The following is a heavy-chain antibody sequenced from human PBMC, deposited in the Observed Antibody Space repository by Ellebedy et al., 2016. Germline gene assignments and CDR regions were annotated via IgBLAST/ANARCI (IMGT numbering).Heavy chain of an antibody. Sequence: GESLKISCAASGFNFHEYTMHWFRQAPGKGLEWVSLISWNGGSTYHADSVKGRFTISRDKSRNSLYLQMTSLRTEHTALYYCAKDRYDFWSGYYLTDHWGQGTLVTVSS. V-gene: IGHV3-43*01. CDR3: AKDRYDFWSGYYLTDH. CDR2: ISWNGGST. D-gene: IGHD3-3*01. J-gene: IGHJ5*02. CDR1: GFNFHEYT.